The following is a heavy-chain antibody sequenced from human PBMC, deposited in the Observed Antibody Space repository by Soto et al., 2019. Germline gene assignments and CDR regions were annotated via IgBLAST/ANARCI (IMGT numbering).Heavy chain of an antibody. V-gene: IGHV1-69*01. Sequence: QVQLVQSGAEVKKPGSSVKVSCKASGGTFSSYAISWVRQAPGQGLEWMGGIIPIFGTANYAQKFQGRVTITADESTSTAYMELSSLRSEDTAVYYCAREGRDLRRFIAAAARYGMDVWGQGTTVTVSS. CDR2: IIPIFGTA. D-gene: IGHD6-13*01. J-gene: IGHJ6*02. CDR1: GGTFSSYA. CDR3: AREGRDLRRFIAAAARYGMDV.